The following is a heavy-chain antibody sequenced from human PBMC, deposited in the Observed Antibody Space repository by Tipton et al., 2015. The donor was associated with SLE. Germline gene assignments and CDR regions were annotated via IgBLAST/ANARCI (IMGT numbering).Heavy chain of an antibody. CDR3: GRGVYSEGSVGMDV. CDR1: RFMFTAYG. V-gene: IGHV3-23*01. Sequence: SLRLSCAASRFMFTAYGMNWVRQAPGKGLEWVSGISGSGGSTYYADSVKGRFTISRGNSKNTLYLQMHSLRVDDTAVYYCGRGVYSEGSVGMDVWGQGTTVTVSS. D-gene: IGHD3-22*01. J-gene: IGHJ6*02. CDR2: ISGSGGST.